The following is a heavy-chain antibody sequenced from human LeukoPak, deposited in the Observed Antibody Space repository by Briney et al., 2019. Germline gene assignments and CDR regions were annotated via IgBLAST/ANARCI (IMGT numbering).Heavy chain of an antibody. CDR1: GGSISSYY. J-gene: IGHJ6*03. V-gene: IGHV4-4*07. CDR3: ARVRAIAARTYYYYYYMDV. CDR2: IYTSGCT. Sequence: SETLSLTCTVSGGSISSYYWSWIRHPAGKGLEWIGRIYTSGCTNYNPSLKSRVTMSVDTSKNQFSLKLSSVTAADTAVYYCARVRAIAARTYYYYYYMDVWGKGTTVTVSS. D-gene: IGHD6-6*01.